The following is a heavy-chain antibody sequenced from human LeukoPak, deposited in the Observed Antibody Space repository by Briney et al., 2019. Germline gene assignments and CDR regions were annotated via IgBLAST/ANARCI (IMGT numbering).Heavy chain of an antibody. D-gene: IGHD3-10*01. CDR1: GFTFSSYS. J-gene: IGHJ6*02. Sequence: GGSLRLSCAASGFTFSSYSMNCVRQAPGKGLEWVSSISSSSSYIYYADSVKGRFTISRDNAKNSLYLQMNSLRAEDTAVYYCAGGFGELLGYYYGMDVWGQGTTVTVSS. CDR3: AGGFGELLGYYYGMDV. CDR2: ISSSSSYI. V-gene: IGHV3-21*01.